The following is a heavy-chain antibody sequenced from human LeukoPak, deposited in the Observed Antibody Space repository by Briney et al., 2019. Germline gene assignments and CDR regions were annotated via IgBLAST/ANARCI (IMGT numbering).Heavy chain of an antibody. V-gene: IGHV3-30*02. CDR1: GFTFSSYG. J-gene: IGHJ4*02. Sequence: GGSLRLSCAASGFTFSSYGMHWVRQAPGKGLEWVAFIRYDESNKYYAESVKGRFTIARDNSKNTLYLQMNSLRAEDTAVYYCVGGDYWGQGTLVTVSS. CDR3: VGGDY. CDR2: IRYDESNK.